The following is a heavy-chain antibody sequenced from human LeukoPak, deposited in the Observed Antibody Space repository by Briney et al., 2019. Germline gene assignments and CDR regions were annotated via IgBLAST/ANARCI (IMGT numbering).Heavy chain of an antibody. CDR2: INPNSGGT. D-gene: IGHD5-18*01. CDR1: GCTFIDYY. Sequence: ASVKVSCKASGCTFIDYYMHWVRQAPGQGLEWMGWINPNSGGTNFAQKFQGRVTMTRDTSISTAYMELSSLRSDDTAVYYCARDRTHTALLDYWGQGTLVTVSS. CDR3: ARDRTHTALLDY. J-gene: IGHJ4*02. V-gene: IGHV1-2*02.